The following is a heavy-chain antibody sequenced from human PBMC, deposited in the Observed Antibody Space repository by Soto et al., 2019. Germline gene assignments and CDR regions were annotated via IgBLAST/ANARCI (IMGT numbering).Heavy chain of an antibody. Sequence: PGGSLRLSCGASRFTFSTYAMSWVRQAPGKGLEWVSTITHSGDTTFYADSVEGRFTISRDNAKNTLWLQMNSLRVEDTAVYYCSNFYYYDRSVLGPFDYWGQGTLVTVSS. CDR2: ITHSGDTT. D-gene: IGHD3-22*01. J-gene: IGHJ4*02. CDR1: RFTFSTYA. CDR3: SNFYYYDRSVLGPFDY. V-gene: IGHV3-23*01.